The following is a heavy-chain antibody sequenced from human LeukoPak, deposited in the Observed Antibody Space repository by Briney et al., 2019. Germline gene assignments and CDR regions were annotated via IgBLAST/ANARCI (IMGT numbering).Heavy chain of an antibody. CDR3: ARKGGSY. CDR1: GYTFTSYY. Sequence: ALVKVSCKASGYTFTSYYMHWVRQAPGQGLEWMGWMNPNSGNTGYAQKFQGRVTMTRNTSISTAYMELSSLRSEDTAVYYCARKGGSYWGQGTLVTVSS. CDR2: MNPNSGNT. V-gene: IGHV1-8*02. D-gene: IGHD2-15*01. J-gene: IGHJ4*02.